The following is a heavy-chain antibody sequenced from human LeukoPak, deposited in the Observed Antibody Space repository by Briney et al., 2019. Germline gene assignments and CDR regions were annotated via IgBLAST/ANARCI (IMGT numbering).Heavy chain of an antibody. CDR3: AKWEQSTNAFDI. V-gene: IGHV4-59*01. Sequence: SETLSLTCNVSGDSISRFYWNWIRQPPGKGLEWIGYMSYSGRSDYNPSLKSRLTNYNPSLKSRVTMSADTSKNQLSLRLNSVTAADTAVYYCAKWEQSTNAFDIWGQGTMVTVSS. J-gene: IGHJ3*02. CDR2: MSYSGRSDYNPSLKSRLT. D-gene: IGHD1/OR15-1a*01. CDR1: GDSISRFY.